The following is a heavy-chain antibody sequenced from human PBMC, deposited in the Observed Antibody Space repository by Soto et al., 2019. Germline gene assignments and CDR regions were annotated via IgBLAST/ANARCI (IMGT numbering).Heavy chain of an antibody. J-gene: IGHJ4*02. V-gene: IGHV4-59*08. CDR3: ASAYCGDYCDVASFEY. CDR2: IYNSGTT. CDR1: GGSISSYY. Sequence: SETQSLTYSVSGGSISSYYGSWIRQPPGEGLEWIGHIYNSGTTNFNPSLKGRVAISVDTSKNQFSLKLSSVTAADTAVYYCASAYCGDYCDVASFEYWGQGTLVTVSS. D-gene: IGHD2-21*01.